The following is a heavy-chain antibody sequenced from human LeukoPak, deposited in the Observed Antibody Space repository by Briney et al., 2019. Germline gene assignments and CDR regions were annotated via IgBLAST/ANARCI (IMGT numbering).Heavy chain of an antibody. J-gene: IGHJ6*02. CDR2: INSDGSST. D-gene: IGHD3-9*01. Sequence: GGSLRLSCAASGFALSSYWMHWVRQAPGKGLVWVSRINSDGSSTSYADSVKGRFTISRDNAKNTLYLQMNSLRAEDTAVYYCARDQIPFYDILTGPAARYYYGMDVWGQGTTVTVSS. CDR1: GFALSSYW. V-gene: IGHV3-74*01. CDR3: ARDQIPFYDILTGPAARYYYGMDV.